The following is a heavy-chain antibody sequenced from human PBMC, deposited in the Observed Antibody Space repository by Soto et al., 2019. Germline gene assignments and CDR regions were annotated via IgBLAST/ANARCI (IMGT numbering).Heavy chain of an antibody. V-gene: IGHV3-23*01. J-gene: IGHJ4*02. Sequence: PGGSLRLSCAASGFTFSSYAMSWVRQAPGKGLEWVSAISGSGGSTYYADSVKGRFTISRDNSKNTLYLQMNSLRAEDTAVYYCTTGIYYDILTGYHNVAYWGQGALVTVS. D-gene: IGHD3-9*01. CDR2: ISGSGGST. CDR1: GFTFSSYA. CDR3: TTGIYYDILTGYHNVAY.